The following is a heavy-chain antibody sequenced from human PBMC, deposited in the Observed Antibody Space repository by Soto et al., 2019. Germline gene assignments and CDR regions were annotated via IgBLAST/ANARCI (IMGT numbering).Heavy chain of an antibody. Sequence: QVQLVESGGGVVQPRRSLRLSCAASGFTFSSYAMHWVRQAPGKGLEWVAVISYDGSNKYYADSVKGRFTISRDNSKNTLYLQMNSLRAEDTAVYYCARDSYTLDWGQGTLVTVSS. CDR1: GFTFSSYA. V-gene: IGHV3-30-3*01. D-gene: IGHD3-16*02. J-gene: IGHJ4*02. CDR2: ISYDGSNK. CDR3: ARDSYTLD.